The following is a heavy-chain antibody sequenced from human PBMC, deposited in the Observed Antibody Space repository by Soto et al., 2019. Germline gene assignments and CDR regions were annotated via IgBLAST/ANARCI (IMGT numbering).Heavy chain of an antibody. Sequence: GASVKVSCKASGYTFTSYDINWVRQATGQGLEWMGWMNPNSGNTGYAQKFQGRVTMTRNTSISTAYMELSSLRSEDTAVYYCARTRKKRTWDIVVVPAAIGGSGYYYYYMDVWGKGTTVTVSS. V-gene: IGHV1-8*01. CDR3: ARTRKKRTWDIVVVPAAIGGSGYYYYYMDV. CDR2: MNPNSGNT. D-gene: IGHD2-2*01. J-gene: IGHJ6*03. CDR1: GYTFTSYD.